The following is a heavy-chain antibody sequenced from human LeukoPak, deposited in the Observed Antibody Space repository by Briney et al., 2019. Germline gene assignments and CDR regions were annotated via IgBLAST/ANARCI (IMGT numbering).Heavy chain of an antibody. CDR2: IFGNGDTT. J-gene: IGHJ4*02. D-gene: IGHD3-10*01. CDR1: GFSFSSYA. CDR3: AKRNTMVRGGPCFDY. Sequence: PGGSLRLCCAASGFSFSSYAMNCVRQAPGKGLEWVSIIFGNGDTTYYADSVKGRFTVSRDNSKDTLYLQMNDLRPDDTAIYYCAKRNTMVRGGPCFDYWGQGLLVTVSS. V-gene: IGHV3-23*01.